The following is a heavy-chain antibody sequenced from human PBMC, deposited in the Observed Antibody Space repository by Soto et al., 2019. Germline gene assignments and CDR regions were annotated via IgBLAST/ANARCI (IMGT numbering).Heavy chain of an antibody. CDR3: ASRGYGSRWPNACMDV. J-gene: IGHJ6*03. CDR1: GFTFSNYE. D-gene: IGHD6-13*01. V-gene: IGHV3-64*01. CDR2: ISNNGAHT. Sequence: EAQLVESGGGLVQPGGSLRLSCAASGFTFSNYEMHWVRQAPGKGLEYVSGISNNGAHTDYAKSVKGRFTISRDNSENTLYLQMGILRAEDMALYYCASRGYGSRWPNACMDVWGKGTTVTVSS.